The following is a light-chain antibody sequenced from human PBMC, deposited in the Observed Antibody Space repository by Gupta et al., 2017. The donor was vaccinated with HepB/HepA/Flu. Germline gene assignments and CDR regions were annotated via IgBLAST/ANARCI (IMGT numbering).Light chain of an antibody. Sequence: DIQMTQSPSSLSASIGDRVTLTCRASQSISTYLNWYQQKVGQAPKVLISAASTLQSGVPSRFSGSGSGTEFILTISSLQSEDFATYSCQQTFDTPITFGGGTKVEFK. V-gene: IGKV1-39*01. CDR3: QQTFDTPIT. J-gene: IGKJ4*01. CDR2: AAS. CDR1: QSISTY.